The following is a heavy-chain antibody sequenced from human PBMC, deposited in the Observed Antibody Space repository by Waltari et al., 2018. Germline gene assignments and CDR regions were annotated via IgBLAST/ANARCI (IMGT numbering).Heavy chain of an antibody. CDR1: GASVSGYW. CDR2: INGNAGET. D-gene: IGHD1-26*01. Sequence: QVQLRESGPGLVKPSETLSLPGAVSGASVSGYWWTGIRQPPGRGLEWIGEINGNAGETNYSPSLRSRVTISKDASKNQFFLKLNSVTAADTAGYYCAKNWVGTTFDYWGQGVLVTVSS. CDR3: AKNWVGTTFDY. J-gene: IGHJ4*02. V-gene: IGHV4-34*10.